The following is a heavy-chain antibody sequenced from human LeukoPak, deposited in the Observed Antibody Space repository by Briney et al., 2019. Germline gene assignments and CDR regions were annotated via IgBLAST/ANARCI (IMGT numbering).Heavy chain of an antibody. CDR1: GYTFTSYG. V-gene: IGHV1-18*01. J-gene: IGHJ4*02. CDR2: ISAYNGNT. CDR3: AREVHSPGLLYLDY. D-gene: IGHD2-21*01. Sequence: ASVKVSCKASGYTFTSYGISWVRQAPGQGLEWMGWISAYNGNTNYAQKLQGRVTMTTDTSTSTAYMELRSLRSDDTAVYYCAREVHSPGLLYLDYWGQGTLVTVSS.